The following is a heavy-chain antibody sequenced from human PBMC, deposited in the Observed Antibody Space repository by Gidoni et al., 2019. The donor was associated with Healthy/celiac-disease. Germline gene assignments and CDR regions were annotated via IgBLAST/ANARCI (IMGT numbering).Heavy chain of an antibody. Sequence: QVQLVESGGGVVQPGRSLRLSCAASGFPFSSYAMHWVRQAPGKGLEWVAVISYDGSNKYYADSVKCRFTISRDNSKNTLYLQMNSLRAEDTAVYYCARDQVAGTLSYWGQGTLVTVSS. D-gene: IGHD6-19*01. J-gene: IGHJ4*02. CDR2: ISYDGSNK. CDR1: GFPFSSYA. CDR3: ARDQVAGTLSY. V-gene: IGHV3-30*04.